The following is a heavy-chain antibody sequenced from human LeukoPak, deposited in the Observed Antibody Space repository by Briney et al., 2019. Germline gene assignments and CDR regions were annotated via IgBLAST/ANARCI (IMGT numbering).Heavy chain of an antibody. CDR3: ARVTHLWEWSY. J-gene: IGHJ4*02. CDR2: INPNSGGT. CDR1: GYTFTSYG. V-gene: IGHV1-2*02. D-gene: IGHD3-3*01. Sequence: ASVKVSCKASGYTFTSYGISWVRQAPGQGLEWMGWINPNSGGTNYAQKFQGRVTMTRDTSISTAYMELSRLRSDDTAVYYCARVTHLWEWSYWGQGTLVTVSS.